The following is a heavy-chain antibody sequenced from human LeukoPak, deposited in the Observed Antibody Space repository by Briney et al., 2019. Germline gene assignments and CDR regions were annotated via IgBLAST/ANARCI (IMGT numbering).Heavy chain of an antibody. Sequence: GESLKISCKGSGYSFTSYWIGWVRQMPGKGLEWMEIIYPGDSDTRYSPSFQGQVTISADKSISTAYLQWSSLKASDTAMYYCARSEQGGVIYGDYPHYFDYWGQGTLVTVSS. CDR2: IYPGDSDT. D-gene: IGHD4-17*01. CDR3: ARSEQGGVIYGDYPHYFDY. J-gene: IGHJ4*02. V-gene: IGHV5-51*01. CDR1: GYSFTSYW.